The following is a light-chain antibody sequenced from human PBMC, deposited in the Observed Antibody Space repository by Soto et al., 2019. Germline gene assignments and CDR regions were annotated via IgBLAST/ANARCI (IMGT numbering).Light chain of an antibody. V-gene: IGKV1-5*03. Sequence: DIQMTQSPSTLSASIGERVTITCRASRSVSHFLAWYQQKPGKAPKLLIYKASTLESGVPARFSGSGSGTEFTLTISSLQPDDFGTYYCQQFNSYWWTFGQGTKLEIK. CDR2: KAS. CDR1: RSVSHF. CDR3: QQFNSYWWT. J-gene: IGKJ1*01.